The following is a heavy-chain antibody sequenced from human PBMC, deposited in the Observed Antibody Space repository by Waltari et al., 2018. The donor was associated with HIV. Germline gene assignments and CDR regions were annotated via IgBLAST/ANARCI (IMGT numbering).Heavy chain of an antibody. V-gene: IGHV6-1*01. CDR1: GDSVSNNSAA. CDR3: ARDPGYCGGGSCYSRGFDY. CDR2: TYYRSQWYN. J-gene: IGHJ4*02. Sequence: QVQLQQSGPGLVKPSQTLSLTCAISGDSVSNNSAAWNWIRQSPSRGLEWLGRTYYRSQWYNDYAVSVKSRITSNPDTSKNHFSLQLHSVTPEDTAVYYCARDPGYCGGGSCYSRGFDYWGQGTLVTVSS. D-gene: IGHD2-15*01.